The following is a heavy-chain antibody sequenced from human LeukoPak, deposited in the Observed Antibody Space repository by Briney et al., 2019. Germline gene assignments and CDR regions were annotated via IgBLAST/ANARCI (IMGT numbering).Heavy chain of an antibody. Sequence: SETLSLTCAVYGGSFSGYYWSRIRQPPGKGLEWIGEINHSGSTNYNPSLKSRVTISVDTSKNQFSLKLSSVTAADTAVYYCARRPLYDFWSGQTAFDYWGQGTLVTVSS. CDR1: GGSFSGYY. CDR2: INHSGST. V-gene: IGHV4-34*01. J-gene: IGHJ4*02. D-gene: IGHD3-3*01. CDR3: ARRPLYDFWSGQTAFDY.